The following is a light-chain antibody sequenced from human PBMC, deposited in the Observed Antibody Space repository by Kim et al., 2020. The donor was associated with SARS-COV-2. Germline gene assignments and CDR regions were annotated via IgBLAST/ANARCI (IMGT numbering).Light chain of an antibody. Sequence: VALGQTVRITCQGDSLRNYYIHWYQQQPGQAPVLVIYNKKDRPSGIPDRFSGSNSGNTASLTITGTQAEDEADYYCNSWDSSGDHLFGGGTQLTVL. CDR1: SLRNYY. CDR2: NKK. J-gene: IGLJ2*01. V-gene: IGLV3-19*01. CDR3: NSWDSSGDHL.